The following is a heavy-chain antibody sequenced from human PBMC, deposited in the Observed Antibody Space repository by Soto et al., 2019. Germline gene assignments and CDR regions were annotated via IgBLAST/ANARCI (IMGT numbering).Heavy chain of an antibody. D-gene: IGHD1-1*01. CDR3: ARSHSRRGRPTFDP. CDR2: INHSGST. J-gene: IGHJ5*02. V-gene: IGHV4-34*01. CDR1: GGSFSGYY. Sequence: PSETLSLTCAVYGGSFSGYYWSWIRQPPGKGLEWIGEINHSGSTNYNPSLKSRVTISVDTSKNQFSLKLSSVTAADTAVYYCARSHSRRGRPTFDPWGQGTLVTVSS.